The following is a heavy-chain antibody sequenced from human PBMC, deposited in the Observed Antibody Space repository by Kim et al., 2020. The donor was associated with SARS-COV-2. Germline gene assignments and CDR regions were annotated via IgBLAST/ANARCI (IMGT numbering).Heavy chain of an antibody. D-gene: IGHD3-9*01. CDR2: IYYSGST. Sequence: SETLSLTCTVSGGSISSYYWSWIRQPPGKGLEWIGYIYYSGSTNYNPSLKSRVTISVDTSKNQFSLKLSSVTAADTAVYYCARTTYYDILTGYYYYFDY. J-gene: IGHJ4*01. CDR3: ARTTYYDILTGYYYYFDY. V-gene: IGHV4-59*01. CDR1: GGSISSYY.